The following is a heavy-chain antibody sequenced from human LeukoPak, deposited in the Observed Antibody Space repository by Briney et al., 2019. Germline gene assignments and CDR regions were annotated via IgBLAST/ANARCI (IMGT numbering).Heavy chain of an antibody. J-gene: IGHJ6*02. CDR1: GYSLTTYW. D-gene: IGHD2-2*01. CDR2: IYPRDSDS. Sequence: GESLKISCKGSGYSLTTYWIGWVRQMPGKGLEWMGIIYPRDSDSRYSPSFQGQVSFSADKSSNTAYLQWSSLKASDTAMYYCARLDCSSTSCHGPTYYGMDVWGQGTMVTVTS. CDR3: ARLDCSSTSCHGPTYYGMDV. V-gene: IGHV5-51*01.